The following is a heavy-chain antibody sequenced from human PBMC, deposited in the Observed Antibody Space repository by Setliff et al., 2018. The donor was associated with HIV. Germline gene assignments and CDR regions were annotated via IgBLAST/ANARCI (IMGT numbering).Heavy chain of an antibody. CDR1: GGTFSRYT. CDR3: AKDPRAAVATICDY. Sequence: SVKVSCKASGGTFSRYTITWVRQAPGQGLEWMGGIIPIFGTANYAQKFQGRVTMTADESTSTAHMELNSLRAEDTAVYYCAKDPRAAVATICDYWGQGTLVTVSS. J-gene: IGHJ4*02. CDR2: IIPIFGTA. D-gene: IGHD5-12*01. V-gene: IGHV1-69*13.